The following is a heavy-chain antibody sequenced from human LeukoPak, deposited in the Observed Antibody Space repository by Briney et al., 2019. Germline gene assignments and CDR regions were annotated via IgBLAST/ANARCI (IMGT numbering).Heavy chain of an antibody. J-gene: IGHJ6*02. V-gene: IGHV3-53*05. D-gene: IGHD3-22*01. CDR3: ARDRITMIVVVITQGYGMDV. Sequence: GGSLRLSCAASGFTVSSNYMSWVRQAPWKGLEWISVIYSGGSTYYADSVKGRFTISRDNSKNTLYLQMNSLRAEDTAVYYCARDRITMIVVVITQGYGMDVWGQGTTVTVSS. CDR1: GFTVSSNY. CDR2: IYSGGST.